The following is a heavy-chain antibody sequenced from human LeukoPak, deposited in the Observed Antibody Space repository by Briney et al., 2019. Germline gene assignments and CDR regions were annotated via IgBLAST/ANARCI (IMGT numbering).Heavy chain of an antibody. D-gene: IGHD3-10*01. CDR2: TSSSDAGT. J-gene: IGHJ6*03. Sequence: GGSLRLSCAASGFALSSYAMSWVRQAPGKGLEWVSATSSSDAGTYHAESVRGRFTISRDNSKNTLYLQMNSLRADDAAVYYCAREQGYYYGSGSSLTRYYYYYYYMDVWGKGTTVTISS. CDR1: GFALSSYA. V-gene: IGHV3-23*01. CDR3: AREQGYYYGSGSSLTRYYYYYYYMDV.